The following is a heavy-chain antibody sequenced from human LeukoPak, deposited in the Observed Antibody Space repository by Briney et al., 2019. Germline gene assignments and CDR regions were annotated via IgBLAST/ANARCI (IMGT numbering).Heavy chain of an antibody. Sequence: GGSLRLSCAASGFTFSNYNINWVRRAPGKGLEWVSCISSRGSYIYYAESVKGRFTISRDNAKKSLYLQMNSLKAEDTALYYCTKDGRVASAATRPPYYYGMDVWGQGTTVTVSS. V-gene: IGHV3-21*01. J-gene: IGHJ6*02. CDR1: GFTFSNYN. D-gene: IGHD2-15*01. CDR2: ISSRGSYI. CDR3: TKDGRVASAATRPPYYYGMDV.